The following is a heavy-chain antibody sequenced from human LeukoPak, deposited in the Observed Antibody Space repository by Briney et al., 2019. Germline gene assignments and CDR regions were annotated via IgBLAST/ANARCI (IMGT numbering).Heavy chain of an antibody. V-gene: IGHV4-59*01. J-gene: IGHJ3*02. CDR1: GGSISSYY. CDR3: ASHLSVGSAFDI. CDR2: IYYSGST. D-gene: IGHD2/OR15-2a*01. Sequence: SETLSLTGTVSGGSISSYYWSWIRQPPGKGLEWIGYIYYSGSTNYNPSLKSRVTISVDTSKNQFSLKLSSVTAADTAVYYCASHLSVGSAFDIWGQGTMVTVSS.